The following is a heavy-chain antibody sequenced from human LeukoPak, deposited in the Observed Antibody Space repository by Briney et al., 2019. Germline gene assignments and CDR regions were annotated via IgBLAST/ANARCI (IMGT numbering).Heavy chain of an antibody. V-gene: IGHV1-8*01. CDR1: GYTFTSYD. J-gene: IGHJ4*02. CDR3: ARGQRDYGSGSYYNKY. D-gene: IGHD3-10*01. Sequence: ASVKVSCKASGYTFTSYDINWVRQATGQGLEWMGWMNPNSGNTDYAQKFQGRVTMTRNTSISTAYMELSSLRSEDTAVYYCARGQRDYGSGSYYNKYWGQGTLVTASS. CDR2: MNPNSGNT.